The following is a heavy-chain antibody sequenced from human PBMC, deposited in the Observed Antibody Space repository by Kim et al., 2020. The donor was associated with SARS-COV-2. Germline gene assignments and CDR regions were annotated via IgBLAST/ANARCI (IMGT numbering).Heavy chain of an antibody. CDR1: GGSISSSSYY. V-gene: IGHV4-39*01. D-gene: IGHD3-9*01. J-gene: IGHJ3*02. Sequence: SETLSLTCTVSGGSISSSSYYWGWIRQPPGKGLEWIGSIYYSGSTYYNPSLKSRVTISVDTSKNQFSLKLSSVTAADTAVYYCASLYYDILTAPTGAFDIWGQGTMVTVSS. CDR3: ASLYYDILTAPTGAFDI. CDR2: IYYSGST.